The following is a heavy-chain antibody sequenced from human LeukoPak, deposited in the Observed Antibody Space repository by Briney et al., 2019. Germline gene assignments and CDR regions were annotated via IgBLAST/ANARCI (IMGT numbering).Heavy chain of an antibody. D-gene: IGHD3-22*01. Sequence: SETLSLTCTVSGGSISSGSYYWSWIRQPAGKGLEWIGRIYTSGSTTYNSSLKSRVTISLDTSKNHFSLRLSAVTAADTAVYYCASAYDSSGYNLLQPFDYWGQGTLVTASS. J-gene: IGHJ4*02. CDR2: IYTSGST. CDR1: GGSISSGSYY. CDR3: ASAYDSSGYNLLQPFDY. V-gene: IGHV4-61*02.